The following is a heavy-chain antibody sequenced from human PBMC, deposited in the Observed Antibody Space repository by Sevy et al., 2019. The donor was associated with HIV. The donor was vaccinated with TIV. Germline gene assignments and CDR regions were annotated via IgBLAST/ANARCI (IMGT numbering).Heavy chain of an antibody. J-gene: IGHJ4*02. CDR1: GGSLTNYG. CDR2: IVPRPGIA. V-gene: IGHV1-69*10. Sequence: ASVKVSCMASGGSLTNYGMNWVRQAPGQGLDWMGGIVPRPGIANYAPNFRDRVTISADTSMNAVYLELRRLKSEVTGVYFCASVRPCGGDCYFFDSWGQGALGTVSS. CDR3: ASVRPCGGDCYFFDS. D-gene: IGHD2-21*02.